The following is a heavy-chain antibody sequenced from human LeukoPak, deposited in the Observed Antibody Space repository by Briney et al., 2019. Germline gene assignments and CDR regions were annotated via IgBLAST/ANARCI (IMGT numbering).Heavy chain of an antibody. CDR3: VVDIVAGDYYYGMDV. D-gene: IGHD5-12*01. CDR2: INAGNGNT. CDR1: EYTFTSYA. V-gene: IGHV1-3*01. Sequence: ASVKLSCKASEYTFTSYAMHWVRHAPGQRPEPMRWINAGNGNTKYSQKFQRRVTITRDTPASTAYMELSSLRSADTAVYYCVVDIVAGDYYYGMDVWGKGPTVTVSS. J-gene: IGHJ6*04.